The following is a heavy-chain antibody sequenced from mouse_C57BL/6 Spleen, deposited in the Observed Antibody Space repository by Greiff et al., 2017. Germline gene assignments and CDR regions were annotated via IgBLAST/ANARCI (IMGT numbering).Heavy chain of an antibody. D-gene: IGHD2-3*01. V-gene: IGHV1-82*01. Sequence: QVQLKQSGPELVKPGASVKISCKASGYAFSSSWMNWVKQRPGKGLEWIGRIYPGDGDTNYNGKFKGKATLTADKSSSTAYMQLSSLTSEDSAVYFCARSSDGYYPDYWGQGTTLTVSS. J-gene: IGHJ2*01. CDR1: GYAFSSSW. CDR2: IYPGDGDT. CDR3: ARSSDGYYPDY.